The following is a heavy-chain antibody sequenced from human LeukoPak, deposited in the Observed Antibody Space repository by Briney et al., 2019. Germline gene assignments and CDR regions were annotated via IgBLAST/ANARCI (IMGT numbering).Heavy chain of an antibody. CDR1: GGSISSYY. D-gene: IGHD2-15*01. CDR2: IYYSGST. Sequence: SETLSLTCTVSGGSISSYYWSWIRQPPGKGLEWIGYIYYSGSTNYNPSLKSRVTISVDTSKNQFSLKLSSVTAADTAVYYCARDVGGREGLDYWGQGTLDTVSS. CDR3: ARDVGGREGLDY. V-gene: IGHV4-59*01. J-gene: IGHJ4*02.